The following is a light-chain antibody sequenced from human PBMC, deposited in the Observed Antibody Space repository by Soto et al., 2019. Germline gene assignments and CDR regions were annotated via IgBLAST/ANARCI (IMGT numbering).Light chain of an antibody. V-gene: IGLV2-18*02. CDR2: EIS. CDR3: SSYRSSSTYV. Sequence: QSALTQPPSVSGSPGQSVTISCTGTSSDVGNYNRVSWYQQPPGTAPKVIIYEISNRPSGVPDRFSGSKSGNTASLTISGLQAEDEADYYCSSYRSSSTYVFGAGTKVTVL. CDR1: SSDVGNYNR. J-gene: IGLJ1*01.